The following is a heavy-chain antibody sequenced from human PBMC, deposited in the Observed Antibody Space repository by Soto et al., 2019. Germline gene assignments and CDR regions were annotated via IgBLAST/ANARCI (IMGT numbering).Heavy chain of an antibody. CDR3: ASRSATVLSLTY. J-gene: IGHJ4*02. CDR1: GFSFSSYA. V-gene: IGHV3-23*01. D-gene: IGHD2-8*01. CDR2: ISGSFGRT. Sequence: LRLSCVASGFSFSSYAMNWVRQAPGKGLEWVSTISGSFGRTYYADSVQGRFTVSRDNSKNTLYLQMNSLRAEDTAVYYCASRSATVLSLTYWGRGTQVTVSS.